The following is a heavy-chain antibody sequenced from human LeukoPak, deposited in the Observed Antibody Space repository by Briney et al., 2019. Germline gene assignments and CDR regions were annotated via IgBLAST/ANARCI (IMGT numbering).Heavy chain of an antibody. Sequence: SGTLSLTCTVSGGSISSYYWSWIRQPPGKGLEWIGYIYYLGNTNYNPSLQSRVTMSVETSKNQFSLKPTSVTAADTAVYYCARTLRGAYQENNWFDPWGQGTLVTVSS. D-gene: IGHD3-10*01. CDR2: IYYLGNT. V-gene: IGHV4-59*01. J-gene: IGHJ5*02. CDR1: GGSISSYY. CDR3: ARTLRGAYQENNWFDP.